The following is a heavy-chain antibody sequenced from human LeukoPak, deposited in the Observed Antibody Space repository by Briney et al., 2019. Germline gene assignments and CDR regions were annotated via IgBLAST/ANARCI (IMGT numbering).Heavy chain of an antibody. J-gene: IGHJ4*02. CDR1: GFNFSTYS. Sequence: GGSLRLSCETSGFNFSTYSMHWVRQAPWKGLQWVSSISSISSYRYYADSVKGRFTISRDNAKNSLYLQMNSLRAEDTAVYHCARDVAYDTSGLISDSWGQGTLLTVSS. CDR3: ARDVAYDTSGLISDS. CDR2: ISSISSYR. D-gene: IGHD3-22*01. V-gene: IGHV3-21*01.